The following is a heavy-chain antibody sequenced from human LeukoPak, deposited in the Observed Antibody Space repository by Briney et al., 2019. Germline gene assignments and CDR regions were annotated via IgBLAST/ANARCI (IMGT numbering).Heavy chain of an antibody. D-gene: IGHD3-16*01. CDR3: ARVGGSGYAFDI. J-gene: IGHJ3*02. Sequence: SETLSLTCTVSGGSISSGGYYWTWIRQYPGKGLEWIGYFYSSGSTKYNPSLKSRVTISVDTSKNQFSLKLSSVTAADTAVYYCARVGGSGYAFDIWGQGAMVTVSS. CDR1: GGSISSGGYY. V-gene: IGHV4-61*08. CDR2: FYSSGST.